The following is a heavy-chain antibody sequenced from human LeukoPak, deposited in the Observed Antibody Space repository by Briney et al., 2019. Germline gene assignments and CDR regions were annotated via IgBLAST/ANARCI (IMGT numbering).Heavy chain of an antibody. Sequence: SETLSLTCAVYGGSFSGYYWSWIRQPPGKGLEWIGEINHSGSTNYNPSLKSRVTISVDTSKNQFSLKLSSVTAADTAVYYCARVSYYYDSSGYYPSHNWFDPWGQGTLVTVSS. J-gene: IGHJ5*02. CDR3: ARVSYYYDSSGYYPSHNWFDP. V-gene: IGHV4-34*01. CDR1: GGSFSGYY. D-gene: IGHD3-22*01. CDR2: INHSGST.